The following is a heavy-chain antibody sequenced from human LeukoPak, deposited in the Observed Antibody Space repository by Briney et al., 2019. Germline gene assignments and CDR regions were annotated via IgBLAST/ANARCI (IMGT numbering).Heavy chain of an antibody. CDR3: ARQGSGSYFFDY. Sequence: ASVKVSCKASGYTFTSYDINWVRQATGQGLEWMGWMNPNSGNTGYAQKFQGRVTMTRNTSISTAYMELSSLRSEDTAVYYCARQGSGSYFFDYWGQGTLVTVSS. V-gene: IGHV1-8*01. CDR1: GYTFTSYD. J-gene: IGHJ4*02. CDR2: MNPNSGNT. D-gene: IGHD1-26*01.